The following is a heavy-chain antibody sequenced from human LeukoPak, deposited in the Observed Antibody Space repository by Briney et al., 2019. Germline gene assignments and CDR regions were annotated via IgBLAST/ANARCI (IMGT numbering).Heavy chain of an antibody. D-gene: IGHD5-24*01. CDR1: GYTFTGYY. V-gene: IGHV1-2*06. CDR3: ARSRFIMATIDY. CDR2: INPNSGGT. Sequence: GASVKVSCKXSGYTFTGYYMHWVQQAPGQGLEWMGRINPNSGGTNYAQKFQGRVTMTRDTSISTAYMELSRLRSDDTAVYYCARSRFIMATIDYWGQGTLVTVSS. J-gene: IGHJ4*02.